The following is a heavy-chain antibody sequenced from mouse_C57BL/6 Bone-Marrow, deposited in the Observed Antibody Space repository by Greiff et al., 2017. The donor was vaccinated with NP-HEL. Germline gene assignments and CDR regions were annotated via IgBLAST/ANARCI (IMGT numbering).Heavy chain of an antibody. D-gene: IGHD1-1*01. Sequence: EVMLVESGGGLVQPGGSLKLSCAASGFTFSDYGMAWVRQAPRQGPEWVAFISNLAYSIYYADTVTGRFTISRENAKNTLYLEMSSLRSEDTAMYYCTTTVVAHYYAMDYWGQGTSVTVSS. CDR3: TTTVVAHYYAMDY. CDR1: GFTFSDYG. CDR2: ISNLAYSI. J-gene: IGHJ4*01. V-gene: IGHV5-15*01.